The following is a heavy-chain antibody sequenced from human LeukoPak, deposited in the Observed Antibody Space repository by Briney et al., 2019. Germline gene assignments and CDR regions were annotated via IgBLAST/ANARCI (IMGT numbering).Heavy chain of an antibody. CDR2: IYTSGST. D-gene: IGHD3-10*01. V-gene: IGHV4-4*07. J-gene: IGHJ5*02. CDR1: DGSLSGYY. CDR3: ARDSGTTGEVKFDP. Sequence: SETLSLTCAVYDGSLSGYYWSWIRQPAGKGLEWIGRIYTSGSTDYNPSLKSRVTMSVDTSKNQFSLKLSSVTAADTAVYYCARDSGTTGEVKFDPWGQGTLVTVSS.